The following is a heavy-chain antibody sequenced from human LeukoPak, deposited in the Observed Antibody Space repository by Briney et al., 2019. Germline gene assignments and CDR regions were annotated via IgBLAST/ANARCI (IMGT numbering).Heavy chain of an antibody. D-gene: IGHD3-22*01. CDR2: IRYDGSNK. J-gene: IGHJ4*02. V-gene: IGHV3-30*02. Sequence: PGGSLRLSCAASGFTFSSYGMHWVRQAPGKGLEGVAFIRYDGSNKYYADSVKGRFTISRDNSKNTLYLQMNSLRAEDTAVYYCAKEIPYYYDSSGYSPFDYWGQGTLVTVSS. CDR3: AKEIPYYYDSSGYSPFDY. CDR1: GFTFSSYG.